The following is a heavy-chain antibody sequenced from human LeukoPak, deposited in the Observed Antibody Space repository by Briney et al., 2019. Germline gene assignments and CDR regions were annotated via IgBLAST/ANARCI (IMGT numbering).Heavy chain of an antibody. CDR2: IKQDGSEK. J-gene: IGHJ4*02. Sequence: GGSLRLSCAASGFTISNIWMSWDPQPPGKGLEWVANIKQDGSEKYYVDSVKGRFTISRDNAKNSLYLQMNSLGADDTAMYYCSRTYFCHGNRYRHFDYWGQGTLVTVSS. CDR3: SRTYFCHGNRYRHFDY. V-gene: IGHV3-7*01. CDR1: GFTISNIW. D-gene: IGHD3-16*02.